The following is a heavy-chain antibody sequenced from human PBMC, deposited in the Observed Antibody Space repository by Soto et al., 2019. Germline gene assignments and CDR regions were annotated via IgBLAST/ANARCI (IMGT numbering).Heavy chain of an antibody. J-gene: IGHJ4*02. Sequence: GGSLRLSCAASGFIFSSYTMHWVRQAPGKGLEYLSAISANGDSTYDADSVRGRFTISRDNSKNTLYLQMDSLRADDTAVYYCATKEGFDYWGQGTLVTVSS. CDR1: GFIFSSYT. CDR3: ATKEGFDY. CDR2: ISANGDST. V-gene: IGHV3-64*02.